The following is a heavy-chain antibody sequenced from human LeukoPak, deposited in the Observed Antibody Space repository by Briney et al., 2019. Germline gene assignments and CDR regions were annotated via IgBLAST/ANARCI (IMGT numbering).Heavy chain of an antibody. Sequence: NAGGSLRLSCAASGFTFSSYSMNWVRQAPGKGLEWVSSISSSSSYIYYADSVKGRFTISRDNAKNSLYLQMNSLRAEDTAVYYCARESLEYSSSSDAFDIWGQGTMVTVSS. D-gene: IGHD6-6*01. CDR1: GFTFSSYS. V-gene: IGHV3-21*01. J-gene: IGHJ3*02. CDR2: ISSSSSYI. CDR3: ARESLEYSSSSDAFDI.